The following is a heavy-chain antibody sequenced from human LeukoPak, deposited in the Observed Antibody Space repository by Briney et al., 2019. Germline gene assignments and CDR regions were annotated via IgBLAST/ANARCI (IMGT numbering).Heavy chain of an antibody. D-gene: IGHD1-26*01. V-gene: IGHV4-59*01. Sequence: SETLSLTCTVSGGSITSYYWSWIRQPPGKGLEWIGYIFYNERPNYSPSLKSRVTISVDTSKNQFSLKLSSVTAADTAVYYCARRGGSPLGAFDVWGQGTMVTVSS. CDR1: GGSITSYY. CDR2: IFYNERP. J-gene: IGHJ3*01. CDR3: ARRGGSPLGAFDV.